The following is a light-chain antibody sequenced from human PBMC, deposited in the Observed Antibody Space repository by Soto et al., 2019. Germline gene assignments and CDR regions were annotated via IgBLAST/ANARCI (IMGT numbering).Light chain of an antibody. V-gene: IGLV1-40*01. Sequence: QSVLTQPPSVSGAXXXRVTXXXXXXXXXIGAGYDVHWYQQLPGRAPKLLIYGNTNRPSGVPDRFSGSKSGTSASLAITGLQAEDEADYYCLSFDSSLSVVFGGGTKLTVL. CDR3: LSFDSSLSVV. CDR1: XXXIGAGYD. J-gene: IGLJ2*01. CDR2: GNT.